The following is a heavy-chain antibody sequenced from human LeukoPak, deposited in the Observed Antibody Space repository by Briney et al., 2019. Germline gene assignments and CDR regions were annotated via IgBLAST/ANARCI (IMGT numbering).Heavy chain of an antibody. Sequence: GGSLRLSCAASGFTSSSYGMHWVRHAPGKGPEWVAFMRHDGSNKYYADSVKGRFTISRDNSKNTLYLQLNSLRGEDTAVYYCAKGLNQFWEKDAFDIWGQGTMVTVSS. CDR2: MRHDGSNK. CDR3: AKGLNQFWEKDAFDI. J-gene: IGHJ3*02. D-gene: IGHD3-3*01. V-gene: IGHV3-30*02. CDR1: GFTSSSYG.